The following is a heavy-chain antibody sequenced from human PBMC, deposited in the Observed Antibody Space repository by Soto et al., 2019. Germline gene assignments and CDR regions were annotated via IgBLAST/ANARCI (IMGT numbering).Heavy chain of an antibody. D-gene: IGHD3-22*01. Sequence: QVQLVQSGAEVKKPGASVKVSCKASGYTFTSYGISWVRQAPGQGLEWMGWISAYNGNTNYAQKRQGRVTMTTDTTRSTAYMEQRSLRSDETDVYYCARDAAYYYNSSGPDAFEIWGQGTMVTVSS. V-gene: IGHV1-18*01. CDR3: ARDAAYYYNSSGPDAFEI. CDR2: ISAYNGNT. CDR1: GYTFTSYG. J-gene: IGHJ3*02.